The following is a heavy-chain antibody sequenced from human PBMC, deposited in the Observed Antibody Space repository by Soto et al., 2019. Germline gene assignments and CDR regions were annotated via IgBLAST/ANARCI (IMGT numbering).Heavy chain of an antibody. D-gene: IGHD6-13*01. CDR3: TRGRGTSGWYADY. CDR1: GFVFGDYA. V-gene: IGHV3-49*04. Sequence: GGSLRLSCSASGFVFGDYAVTWVRQAPGKGLEWVGVVRSETYGGSTEYAASVKGRFRISRDDSESIAYLQMTNLKTEDTAVYYCTRGRGTSGWYADYWGKGIRVTVSS. CDR2: VRSETYGGST. J-gene: IGHJ4*02.